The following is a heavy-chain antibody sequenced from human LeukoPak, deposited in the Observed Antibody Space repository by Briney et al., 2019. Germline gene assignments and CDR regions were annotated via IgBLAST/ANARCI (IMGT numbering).Heavy chain of an antibody. CDR3: AAVGDFWSGYYLDY. Sequence: GGSLRLSCAASGFTFSSYSMNWVRQAPGKGLEWVSSISSSSSYIYYADSVKGRFTISRDNAKNSLYLQMNSLRAEDTAVYYCAAVGDFWSGYYLDYWGQGTLVTVSS. D-gene: IGHD3-3*01. V-gene: IGHV3-21*01. CDR2: ISSSSSYI. CDR1: GFTFSSYS. J-gene: IGHJ4*02.